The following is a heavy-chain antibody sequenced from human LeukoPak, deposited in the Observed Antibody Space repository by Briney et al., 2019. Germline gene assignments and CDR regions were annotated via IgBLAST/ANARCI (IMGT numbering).Heavy chain of an antibody. CDR2: ISGSGGST. J-gene: IGHJ6*02. CDR3: AKGLGGYYYYGMDV. D-gene: IGHD4-23*01. CDR1: GFTFSNYA. Sequence: GGSLRLSCAASGFTFSNYAMNWVRQAPGKGLEWVSTISGSGGSTYYADSVKGRFTISRDNSKNTLYLQMNSLRAEDTALYYCAKGLGGYYYYGMDVWGQGTTVTVSS. V-gene: IGHV3-23*01.